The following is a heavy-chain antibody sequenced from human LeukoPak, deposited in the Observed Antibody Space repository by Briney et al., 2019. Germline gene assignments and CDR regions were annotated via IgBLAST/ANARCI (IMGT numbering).Heavy chain of an antibody. Sequence: PSETLSLTCTVSGGSISSSSYYWGWIRQPPGKGLEWIGSIYYSGSTYYNPSLKSRVTISVDTSKNQFSLKLSSVTAADTAVYYCARGRQVVGLRYYGRKDAFDIWGQGTMVTVSS. CDR3: ARGRQVVGLRYYGRKDAFDI. D-gene: IGHD3-9*01. V-gene: IGHV4-39*01. J-gene: IGHJ3*02. CDR2: IYYSGST. CDR1: GGSISSSSYY.